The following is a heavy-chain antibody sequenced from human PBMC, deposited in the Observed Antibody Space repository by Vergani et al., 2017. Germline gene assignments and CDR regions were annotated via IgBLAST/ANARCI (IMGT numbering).Heavy chain of an antibody. CDR1: GVSIKSGFW. CDR2: IYYTGIT. J-gene: IGHJ6*02. Sequence: VQLQESGPGLVKPPGTLSLTCAVSGVSIKSGFWWNWVRQPPGKGLEWIGEIYYTGITNYNSSLKSRVSMAVDTSKNQFSLKLSSVTAADTAVYYCARGRGYCSSTSCYAQDEEYYYYGMDVWGQGTTVTVSS. D-gene: IGHD2-2*01. V-gene: IGHV4-4*03. CDR3: ARGRGYCSSTSCYAQDEEYYYYGMDV.